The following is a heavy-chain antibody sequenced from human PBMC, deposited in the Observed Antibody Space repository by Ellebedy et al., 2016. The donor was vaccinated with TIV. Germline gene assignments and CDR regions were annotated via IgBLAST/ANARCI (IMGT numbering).Heavy chain of an antibody. J-gene: IGHJ5*02. Sequence: MPSDTLSLTCTVPRVSITDPTYYWAWLRQPPGKGLDWLGTIFHSGTTYKSPALSSRGSMSVDTSRNQFSLDLNSVTAADTAVYYCARHLRYSDWRILDLWGPGILVAVSS. CDR3: ARHLRYSDWRILDL. D-gene: IGHD3-9*01. CDR2: IFHSGTT. V-gene: IGHV4-39*01. CDR1: RVSITDPTYY.